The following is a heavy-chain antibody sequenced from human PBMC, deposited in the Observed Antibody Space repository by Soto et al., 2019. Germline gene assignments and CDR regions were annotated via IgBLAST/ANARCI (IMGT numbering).Heavy chain of an antibody. CDR3: AYFSIRFGESTDY. CDR1: GGSFSGYY. V-gene: IGHV4-34*01. CDR2: INHSGST. Sequence: SETLSLTCAVCGGSFSGYYWSWIRQPPGKGLEWIGEINHSGSTNYNPSLKSRVTISVDTSKNQFSLKLSSVTAADTAVYYCAYFSIRFGESTDYWGQGTLVTVSS. J-gene: IGHJ4*02. D-gene: IGHD3-10*01.